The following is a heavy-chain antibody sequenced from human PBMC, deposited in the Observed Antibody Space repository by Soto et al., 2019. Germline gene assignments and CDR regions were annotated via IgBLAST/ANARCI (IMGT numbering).Heavy chain of an antibody. CDR1: GFMFSAYA. CDR3: ARDPSPYTSGCYGIDF. CDR2: ISYDGTNK. J-gene: IGHJ4*01. Sequence: GWSLRLSCAASGFMFSAYAMLWVRQAPGKGLEWVAAISYDGTNKYYADSIKGRFTIPRDNSANTLFLQVNSLRREDTAMYYCARDPSPYTSGCYGIDFWGHGTLVTVSS. V-gene: IGHV3-30*04. D-gene: IGHD6-19*01.